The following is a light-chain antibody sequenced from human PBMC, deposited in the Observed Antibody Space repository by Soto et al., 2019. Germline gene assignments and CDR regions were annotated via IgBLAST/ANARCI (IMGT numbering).Light chain of an antibody. J-gene: IGKJ1*01. Sequence: DIQMTQSPSSLSASVGDRVTISCRTSQSVSIYVNWYQQKPGKAPILLIYASSSLQSGVPSRFSGSGSGTEFTLTISSLQSEDFAVYYCQQYNNWPPWTFGQGTKVDIK. CDR1: QSVSIY. V-gene: IGKV1-39*01. CDR2: ASS. CDR3: QQYNNWPPWT.